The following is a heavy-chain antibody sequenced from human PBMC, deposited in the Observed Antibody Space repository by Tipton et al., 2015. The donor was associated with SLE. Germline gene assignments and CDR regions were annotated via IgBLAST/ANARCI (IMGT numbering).Heavy chain of an antibody. Sequence: TLSLTCAVYGGSFSGYHWTWIRQPPGQGLEWIGEIADTGSPNYNPSLKSRVTISLDTSKSQFSLILNSLTAADTAVYYCARRYNWNYKDYFGYWGQGTPVTVSS. CDR1: GGSFSGYH. V-gene: IGHV4-34*01. CDR2: IADTGSP. J-gene: IGHJ4*02. CDR3: ARRYNWNYKDYFGY. D-gene: IGHD1-7*01.